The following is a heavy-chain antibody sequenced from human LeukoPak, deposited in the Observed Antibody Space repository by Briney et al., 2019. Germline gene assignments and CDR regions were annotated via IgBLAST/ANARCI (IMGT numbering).Heavy chain of an antibody. CDR3: ARVGLAVAGTLSRSWYFDL. CDR2: ISGSGGST. CDR1: GFTFSSYA. J-gene: IGHJ2*01. V-gene: IGHV3-23*01. D-gene: IGHD6-19*01. Sequence: PGGSLRLSCAASGFTFSSYAMSWVRQAPGEGLEWVSAISGSGGSTYYADSVKGRFTISRDNSKNTLYLQMNSLRAEDTAVYYCARVGLAVAGTLSRSWYFDLWGRGTLVTVSS.